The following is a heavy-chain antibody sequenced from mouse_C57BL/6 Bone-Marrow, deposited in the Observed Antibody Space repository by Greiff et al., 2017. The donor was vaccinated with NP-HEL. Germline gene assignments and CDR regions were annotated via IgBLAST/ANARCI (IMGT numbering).Heavy chain of an antibody. Sequence: QVQLQKPGAELVKPGASVKLSCKASGYTFTSYWMQWVKQRPGQGLEWIGEIDPSDSYTNYNQKFKGKATLTVDTSSSTAYMQLSSLTSEDSAVYYCARIYYYGRDYWGQGTTLTVSS. CDR1: GYTFTSYW. J-gene: IGHJ2*01. V-gene: IGHV1-50*01. CDR2: IDPSDSYT. CDR3: ARIYYYGRDY. D-gene: IGHD1-1*01.